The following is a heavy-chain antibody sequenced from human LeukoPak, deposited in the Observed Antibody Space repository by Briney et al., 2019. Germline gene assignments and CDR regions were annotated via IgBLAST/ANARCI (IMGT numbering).Heavy chain of an antibody. CDR3: ARVGYDILTGYYWALDL. V-gene: IGHV4-34*01. J-gene: IGHJ2*01. CDR1: GGSFSGYY. CDR2: INHSGST. D-gene: IGHD3-9*01. Sequence: SETLSLTCAVYGGSFSGYYWSWIRQPPGKGLEWIGEINHSGSTNYNPSLKSRVTISVDTSKNQFSLKLSSVTAADTAVYYCARVGYDILTGYYWALDLWGRGTLVTVSS.